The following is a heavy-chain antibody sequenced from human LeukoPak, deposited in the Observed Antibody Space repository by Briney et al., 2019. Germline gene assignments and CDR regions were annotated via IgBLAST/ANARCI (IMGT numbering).Heavy chain of an antibody. J-gene: IGHJ4*02. D-gene: IGHD6-19*01. CDR1: GFTFSNFG. CDR2: IRYDGGNT. CDR3: AKEVASQFDSSVYQSD. V-gene: IGHV3-30*02. Sequence: PGGSLRLSCEASGFTFSNFGMHWVRQAPGKGLEWVAFIRYDGGNTHYADSVKGRFTISRDNSQNRLFLQMNSLRAEDTAVYYCAKEVASQFDSSVYQSDWGQGALVTVSS.